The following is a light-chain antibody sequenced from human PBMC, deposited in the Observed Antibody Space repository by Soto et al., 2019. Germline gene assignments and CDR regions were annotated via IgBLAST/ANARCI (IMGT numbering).Light chain of an antibody. CDR2: GAS. Sequence: EIVMTQSPATLSVSPGERATLSCRARQSVSSNLAWYQQKPGQAPRLLIYGASTRATGIPARFSGSGSGTEFTLTISSLQSEDFAVYYCQQYNNWPLTFAGGTKVDIK. CDR1: QSVSSN. V-gene: IGKV3D-15*01. CDR3: QQYNNWPLT. J-gene: IGKJ4*01.